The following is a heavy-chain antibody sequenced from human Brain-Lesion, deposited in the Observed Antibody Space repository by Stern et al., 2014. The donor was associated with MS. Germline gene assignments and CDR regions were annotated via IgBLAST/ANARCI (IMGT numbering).Heavy chain of an antibody. V-gene: IGHV1-69*06. CDR3: ASSVVASGH. J-gene: IGHJ4*02. Sequence: VQLVESGAEVKKPGSSVKVSCKASGGTFTTHPITWWRQAPGQGPEWMGGILPFLNTTNYAQNFQGRTTITADKSTGTTYMEISSLRSDDTAVYYCASSVVASGHWGQGTLVIVS. CDR2: ILPFLNTT. D-gene: IGHD2-21*01. CDR1: GGTFTTHP.